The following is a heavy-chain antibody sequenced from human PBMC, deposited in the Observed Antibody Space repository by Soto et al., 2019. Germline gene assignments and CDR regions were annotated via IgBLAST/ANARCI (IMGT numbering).Heavy chain of an antibody. D-gene: IGHD2-21*02. CDR3: AREGMGEVVVTAYGMDV. V-gene: IGHV1-2*04. Sequence: QVQLVQSGAEVKKPGASVKVSCKASGYTFTGYYMHWVRQAPGQGLEWMGWINPNSGGTNYAQKFQGWVTMTRDTSISTAYIELSRLRSDDTAVYYCAREGMGEVVVTAYGMDVWGQGTTVTVSS. J-gene: IGHJ6*02. CDR2: INPNSGGT. CDR1: GYTFTGYY.